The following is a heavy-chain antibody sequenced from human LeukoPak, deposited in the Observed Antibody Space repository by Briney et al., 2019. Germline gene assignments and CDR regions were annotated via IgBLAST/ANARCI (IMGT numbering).Heavy chain of an antibody. D-gene: IGHD1-1*01. CDR2: IYYSGST. CDR1: GGSISSYH. CDR3: ARSNWANYYYYGMDV. V-gene: IGHV4-59*08. Sequence: SETLSLTCTVSGGSISSYHWSWIRQPPGKGLEWIGYIYYSGSTNYNPSLKSRVTISVDTSKNQFSLKLSSVTAADTAVYYCARSNWANYYYYGMDVWGQGTTVTVSS. J-gene: IGHJ6*02.